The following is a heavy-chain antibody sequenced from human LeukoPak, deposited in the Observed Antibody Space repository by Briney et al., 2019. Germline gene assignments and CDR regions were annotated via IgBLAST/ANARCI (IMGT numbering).Heavy chain of an antibody. CDR3: ARGTTVTNIVVVPAAFDY. J-gene: IGHJ4*02. CDR2: INPNSGGT. D-gene: IGHD2-2*01. V-gene: IGHV1-2*02. Sequence: APVKVSCKASGYTFTGYYMHWVRQAPGQGLEWMGWINPNSGGTNYAQKFQGRVTMTRDTSISTAYMGLSRLRSDDTAVYYCARGTTVTNIVVVPAAFDYWGQGTLVTVSS. CDR1: GYTFTGYY.